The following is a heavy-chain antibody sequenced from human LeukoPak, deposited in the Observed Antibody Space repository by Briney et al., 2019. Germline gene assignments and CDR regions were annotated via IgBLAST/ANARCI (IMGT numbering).Heavy chain of an antibody. CDR2: IKQDGSEK. Sequence: GGSLRLSCAASGYTFSSYWMSWVRQAPGKGLEWVANIKQDGSEKYYVDSVKGQFTISRDNAKNSLYLQMNSLRAEDTAVYYCASQQPYGGYTDDAFDIWGQGTMVTVSS. CDR1: GYTFSSYW. CDR3: ASQQPYGGYTDDAFDI. J-gene: IGHJ3*02. D-gene: IGHD4-17*01. V-gene: IGHV3-7*01.